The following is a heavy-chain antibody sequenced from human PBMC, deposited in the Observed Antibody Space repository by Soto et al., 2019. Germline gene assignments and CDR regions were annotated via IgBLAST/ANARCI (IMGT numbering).Heavy chain of an antibody. CDR1: GFTFSSYA. V-gene: IGHV3-30-3*01. J-gene: IGHJ6*02. Sequence: QVQLVESEGGVVQPGRSLRLSCAASGFTFSSYAMHWVRQAPGKGLEWVAVISYDGSNKYYAASVKGRFTISRDKSKNTLYQQMTRLRAGDTAVYYWAGDRLTVVRDGMDVWGQGTTVPVSS. CDR3: AGDRLTVVRDGMDV. CDR2: ISYDGSNK. D-gene: IGHD3-10*01.